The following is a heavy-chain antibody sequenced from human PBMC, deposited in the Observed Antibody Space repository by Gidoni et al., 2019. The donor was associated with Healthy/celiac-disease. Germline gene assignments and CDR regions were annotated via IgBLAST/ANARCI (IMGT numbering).Heavy chain of an antibody. CDR2: ISYDGSNK. Sequence: QVQLVESGGGVVHPGRSLRLSCAAAGFTFISYGMDWVRQAPGKGLEWVAVISYDGSNKYYADSVKGRFTISRDNSKNTLYLQMNSLRAEDTAVYYCAKGGSSWYYYYGMDVWGQGTTVTVSS. CDR3: AKGGSSWYYYYGMDV. V-gene: IGHV3-30*18. J-gene: IGHJ6*02. CDR1: GFTFISYG. D-gene: IGHD6-13*01.